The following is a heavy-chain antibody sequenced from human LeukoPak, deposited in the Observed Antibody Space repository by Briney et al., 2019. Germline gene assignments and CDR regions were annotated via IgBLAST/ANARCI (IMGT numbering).Heavy chain of an antibody. CDR1: GGSISSYY. V-gene: IGHV4-59*01. Sequence: PSETLSLTCTVSGGSISSYYWSWIRQPPGKGLEWIGYIYYSGSTNYNPTLKSRVTISVDTSKNQFSLKLSSVTAADTAVYYCAREGAWAFDPWGQGTLVTVSS. CDR3: AREGAWAFDP. CDR2: IYYSGST. J-gene: IGHJ5*02. D-gene: IGHD3-16*01.